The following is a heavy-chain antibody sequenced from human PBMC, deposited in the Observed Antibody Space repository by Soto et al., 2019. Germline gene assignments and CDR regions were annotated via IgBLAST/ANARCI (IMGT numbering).Heavy chain of an antibody. V-gene: IGHV3-74*01. Sequence: EVQLVESGGGLVQPGGSLRLSCAASGFTFSSYWMHWVRQAPGKGLVWVSRINRDVSSTSYADSVKGRFTISRDNAKITLYLQMNSLRAEDTAVYYCAVAVAGPTAIGYWGQGTLVTVSS. CDR1: GFTFSSYW. CDR2: INRDVSST. D-gene: IGHD6-19*01. CDR3: AVAVAGPTAIGY. J-gene: IGHJ4*02.